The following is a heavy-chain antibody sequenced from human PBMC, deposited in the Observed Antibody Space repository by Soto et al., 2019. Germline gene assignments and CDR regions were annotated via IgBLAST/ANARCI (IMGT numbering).Heavy chain of an antibody. V-gene: IGHV1-69*01. Sequence: QMQLVQSGPEVKKPGSSVTVSCKASGGALSGYAITWVRQAPGQGLEWMGGIIPPVGTASYAQKFQGRITITADEPTATVYLELSILRFEDTGVYYCARVVTDVAACYGDSWG. J-gene: IGHJ5*01. CDR3: ARVVTDVAACYGDS. CDR2: IIPPVGTA. D-gene: IGHD2-15*01. CDR1: GGALSGYA.